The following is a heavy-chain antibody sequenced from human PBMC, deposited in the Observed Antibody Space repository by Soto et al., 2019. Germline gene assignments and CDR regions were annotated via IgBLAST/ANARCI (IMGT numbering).Heavy chain of an antibody. V-gene: IGHV3-15*07. CDR1: GLTVSNAW. CDR2: LKSKSDGGST. D-gene: IGHD3-16*01. J-gene: IGHJ6*02. CDR3: TTRGSFYYYYGMDV. Sequence: EVQLVESGGGLVEPGGSLRLSCAASGLTVSNAWMNWVRQAPGKGLEWVGRLKSKSDGGSTESAAPVNGRCTISRDDSKNSLYLHMSSLRTEDTAVYYCTTRGSFYYYYGMDVWGQGTTVTVSS.